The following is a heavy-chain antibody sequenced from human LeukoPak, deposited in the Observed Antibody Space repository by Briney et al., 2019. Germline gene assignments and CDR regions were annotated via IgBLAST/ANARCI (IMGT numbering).Heavy chain of an antibody. Sequence: ASVKVSCKASGYTFTSYDINWVRQATGQGLEWMGWMNPNSGNTDYAQKFQGRVTMTRNTSISTAYMELSSLRSEDTAVYYCARGGGVRYFDWFPLTRYNWFDPWGQGTLVTVSS. CDR1: GYTFTSYD. J-gene: IGHJ5*02. V-gene: IGHV1-8*01. CDR3: ARGGGVRYFDWFPLTRYNWFDP. D-gene: IGHD3-9*01. CDR2: MNPNSGNT.